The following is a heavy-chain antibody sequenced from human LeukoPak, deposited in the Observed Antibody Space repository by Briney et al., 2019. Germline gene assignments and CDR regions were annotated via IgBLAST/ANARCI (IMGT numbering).Heavy chain of an antibody. D-gene: IGHD3-22*01. J-gene: IGHJ1*01. V-gene: IGHV3-74*01. CDR2: INTDGSST. CDR3: ARAPSEIGGYYPEYFRH. CDR1: GFTFSSYG. Sequence: SGGSLRLSCAASGFTFSSYGMHWVRQGPGKGLVWVSRINTDGSSTSNADSVKGRFTISRDNAKNTLYLQMNSLRAEDTAVYYCARAPSEIGGYYPEYFRHWGQGTLVTVSS.